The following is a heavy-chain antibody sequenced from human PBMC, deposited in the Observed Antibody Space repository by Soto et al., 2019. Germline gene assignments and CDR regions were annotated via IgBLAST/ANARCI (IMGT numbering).Heavy chain of an antibody. V-gene: IGHV5-51*07. D-gene: IGHD2-15*01. CDR3: VRQGGTPSDVVGLDF. CDR1: EYTFTTYW. CDR2: IYPGDSDT. Sequence: ASLKISDRGSEYTFTTYWIGWLHQIQFKGLEWMGFIYPGDSDTRYSPYFQGQVTISADKSISTAYLQWTSLKASDTAIYYCVRQGGTPSDVVGLDFWVQGTTVTVS. J-gene: IGHJ6*02.